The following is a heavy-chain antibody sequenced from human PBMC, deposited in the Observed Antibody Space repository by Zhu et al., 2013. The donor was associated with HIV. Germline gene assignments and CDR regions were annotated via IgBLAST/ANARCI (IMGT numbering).Heavy chain of an antibody. V-gene: IGHV4-4*02. CDR1: GGSISSNHW. CDR3: ARHVAVPGTRGFDS. Sequence: VQESGPGLVKPSGTLSLTCAVSGGSISSNHWWSWVRQPPGKGLEWIGEIYPSGTTNYNPSLKSRATMSLDKSKNQLSLKLTSVTAADSAVYYCARHVAVPGTRGFDSWGQGTLVTVSS. D-gene: IGHD6-19*01. J-gene: IGHJ4*02. CDR2: IYPSGTT.